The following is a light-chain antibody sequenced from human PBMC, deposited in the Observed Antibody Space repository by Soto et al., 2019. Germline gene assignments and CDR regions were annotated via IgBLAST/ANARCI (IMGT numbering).Light chain of an antibody. CDR3: QQYGNSPQT. Sequence: DIVLTQSPGTLSLSPGERAILSCRASQTVRNTFLAWYQQKPGQPPRLLIYGASIRATGIPDRFSGSGSGTDFTLTINRLEPEDFAVYYCQQYGNSPQTFGQGTKVDIK. J-gene: IGKJ1*01. V-gene: IGKV3-20*01. CDR2: GAS. CDR1: QTVRNTF.